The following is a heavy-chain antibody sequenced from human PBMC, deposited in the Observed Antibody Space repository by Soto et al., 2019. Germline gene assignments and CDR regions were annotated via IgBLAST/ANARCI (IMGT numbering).Heavy chain of an antibody. J-gene: IGHJ4*02. Sequence: QVPLVQSGAEVKKPGASVKVSCKASGYTFTSYGFNWVRQAPGLGLEWMGWISAYNGNTNYAQKLQGRVTMTTDTSTSTAYMELRRLRSDDTAVYYCARAALGGAVAASVYWGQGTLVTVSS. D-gene: IGHD6-19*01. CDR3: ARAALGGAVAASVY. V-gene: IGHV1-18*01. CDR1: GYTFTSYG. CDR2: ISAYNGNT.